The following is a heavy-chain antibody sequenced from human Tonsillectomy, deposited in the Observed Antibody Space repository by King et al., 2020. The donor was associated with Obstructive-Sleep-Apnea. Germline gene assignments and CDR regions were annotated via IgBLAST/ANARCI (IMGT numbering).Heavy chain of an antibody. D-gene: IGHD3-22*01. CDR3: AKDEGDSSGSLDY. CDR2: ISWDGGSI. Sequence: VQLVESGGVVVQPGGSLRLSCAASGFTFDDYAMHWVRQAPGKGLEWVSLISWDGGSIYYADSVKGRFTISRDNSKNSLYLQMNSLRAEDTALYYCAKDEGDSSGSLDYWGQGTLVTVSS. CDR1: GFTFDDYA. J-gene: IGHJ4*02. V-gene: IGHV3-43D*03.